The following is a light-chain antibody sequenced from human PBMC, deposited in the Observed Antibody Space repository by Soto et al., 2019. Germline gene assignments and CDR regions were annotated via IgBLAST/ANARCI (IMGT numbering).Light chain of an antibody. CDR3: QQYGSSRT. V-gene: IGKV3-20*01. CDR1: QSVSSSY. Sequence: DIVLTQSPCTLSLSPGERATLSCRASQSVSSSYVAWYQQKPGQAPRLLIYGASSRGTGIPDRFSGSGSGTDFTLTISRLEPDDFAVYYCQQYGSSRTFGQGTKVDNK. J-gene: IGKJ1*01. CDR2: GAS.